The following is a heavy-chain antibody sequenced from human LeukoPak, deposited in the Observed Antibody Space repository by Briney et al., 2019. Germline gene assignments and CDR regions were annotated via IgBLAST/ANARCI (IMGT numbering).Heavy chain of an antibody. V-gene: IGHV3-48*04. D-gene: IGHD1-26*01. CDR1: GFTFSSYT. Sequence: GGSLRLSCAATGFTFSSYTMNWVRQAPGKGLEWVSYIDLSGSTLYYVDSVKGRFTISRDNAKNSLYLQMNSLRAEDTAVYYCARDWRGSLPGHAFDMWGQGTMVTVSS. CDR2: IDLSGSTL. CDR3: ARDWRGSLPGHAFDM. J-gene: IGHJ3*02.